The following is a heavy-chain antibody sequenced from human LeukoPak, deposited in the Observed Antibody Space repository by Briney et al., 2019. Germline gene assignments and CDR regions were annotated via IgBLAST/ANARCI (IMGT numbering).Heavy chain of an antibody. CDR1: GYTFTDYY. D-gene: IGHD3-10*01. Sequence: GASVKVSCKASGYTFTDYYIHWVRQAPGQGPAWMGWINPKSGDTNYAQMFQDRVTMTRDTSISTAYMELSRLRSDDTAVYYCATAGMVRGVIIFEYWGQGTLVTVSS. V-gene: IGHV1-2*02. CDR3: ATAGMVRGVIIFEY. CDR2: INPKSGDT. J-gene: IGHJ4*02.